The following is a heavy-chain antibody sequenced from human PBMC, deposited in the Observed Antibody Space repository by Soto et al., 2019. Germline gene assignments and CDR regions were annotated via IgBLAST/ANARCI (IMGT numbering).Heavy chain of an antibody. V-gene: IGHV3-33*01. D-gene: IGHD2-2*01. Sequence: QMQLVDSGGGVVQPGRSLRLSCAASGSTFRSYGIHWVRQAPGKGLEWVALIWFDGSKKYYVDSVKGRFAVSRDNSKNTLYLQMNSLRVEDTAVYYCARDRLVPYGYGMDVWGQGTTVTVSS. CDR3: ARDRLVPYGYGMDV. CDR1: GSTFRSYG. J-gene: IGHJ6*02. CDR2: IWFDGSKK.